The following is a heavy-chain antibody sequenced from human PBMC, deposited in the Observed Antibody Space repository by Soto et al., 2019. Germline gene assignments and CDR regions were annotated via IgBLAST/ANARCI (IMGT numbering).Heavy chain of an antibody. D-gene: IGHD3-22*01. Sequence: QVQLVESGGGVVQPGRSLRLSCAAPGFTFSSYGMHWVRQAPGKGLEWVAVIWYDGSNKYYADSVKGRFTISRDNSKNTLYLQMNSLRAEDTAVYYCARGQEENYSSGTLFDYWGQGTLVTVSS. CDR2: IWYDGSNK. CDR1: GFTFSSYG. V-gene: IGHV3-33*01. CDR3: ARGQEENYSSGTLFDY. J-gene: IGHJ4*02.